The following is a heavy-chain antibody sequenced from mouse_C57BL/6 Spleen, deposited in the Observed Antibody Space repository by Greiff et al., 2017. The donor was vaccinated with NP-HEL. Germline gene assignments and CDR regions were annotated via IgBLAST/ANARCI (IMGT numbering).Heavy chain of an antibody. D-gene: IGHD2-3*01. CDR1: GFSLSTSGMG. CDR2: IYWDDDK. J-gene: IGHJ2*01. CDR3: ARSGVYDGYYDYFDY. Sequence: QVTLKESGPGILQSSQTLSLTCSFSGFSLSTSGMGVSWTRQPSGKGLEWLAHIYWDDDKRYNPSLKSRLTISKDTSRNQVFLKITSVDTADTATYYCARSGVYDGYYDYFDYWGQGTTLTVSS. V-gene: IGHV8-12*01.